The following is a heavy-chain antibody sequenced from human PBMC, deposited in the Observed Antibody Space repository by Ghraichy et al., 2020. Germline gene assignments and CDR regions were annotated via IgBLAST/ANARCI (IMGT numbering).Heavy chain of an antibody. D-gene: IGHD1-14*01. CDR2: IKQDGSEK. V-gene: IGHV3-7*03. CDR1: GFTFSSYW. Sequence: GESLNISCAASGFTFSSYWMSWVRQAPGKGLEWVANIKQDGSEKYYVDSVKGRFTISRDNAKNSLYLQMNSLRAEDTAVYYCARDLLTDAFDIWGQGTMVTVSS. CDR3: ARDLLTDAFDI. J-gene: IGHJ3*02.